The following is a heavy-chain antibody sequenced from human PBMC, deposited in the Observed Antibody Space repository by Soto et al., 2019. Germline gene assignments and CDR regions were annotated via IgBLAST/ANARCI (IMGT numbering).Heavy chain of an antibody. CDR1: GFTFSSYA. CDR3: AKDPRIVVVPAAIDY. D-gene: IGHD2-2*01. CDR2: ISGSGGST. Sequence: GGSLRLSCAASGFTFSSYAMSWVRQAPGKGLEWVSAISGSGGSTYYADSVKGRFTISRDNSKNTLYLQMSSLRAEDTAVYYCAKDPRIVVVPAAIDYWGQGTLVTVSS. J-gene: IGHJ4*02. V-gene: IGHV3-23*01.